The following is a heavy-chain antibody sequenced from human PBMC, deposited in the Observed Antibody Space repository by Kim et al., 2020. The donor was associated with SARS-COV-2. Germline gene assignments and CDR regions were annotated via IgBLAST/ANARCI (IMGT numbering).Heavy chain of an antibody. V-gene: IGHV4-39*07. J-gene: IGHJ4*02. CDR3: ARYVVVVAAPDY. Sequence: YYTPSLKSRVTISVDTSKNQFSLKLSSVTAANTAVYYCARYVVVVAAPDYWGQGTLVTVSS. D-gene: IGHD2-15*01.